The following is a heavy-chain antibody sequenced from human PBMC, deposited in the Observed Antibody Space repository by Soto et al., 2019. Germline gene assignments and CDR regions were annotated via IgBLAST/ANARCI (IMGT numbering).Heavy chain of an antibody. J-gene: IGHJ4*02. CDR3: ATDSTCGTGSCLDY. Sequence: ASVKVSCKASGDIFSTYTISWVRQAPGQGLEWMGRIIPTFGTTDYAQKFQGRLTLSADISTGTVYMEVSSLRSEDTAVYYCATDSTCGTGSCLDYWGQGTLVTVSS. CDR2: IIPTFGTT. D-gene: IGHD2-15*01. V-gene: IGHV1-69*08. CDR1: GDIFSTYT.